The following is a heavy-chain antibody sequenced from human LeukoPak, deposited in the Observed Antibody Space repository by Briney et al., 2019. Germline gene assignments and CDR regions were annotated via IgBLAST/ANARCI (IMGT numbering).Heavy chain of an antibody. V-gene: IGHV3-23*01. J-gene: IGHJ3*02. D-gene: IGHD3-9*01. CDR3: ANELLRYFDWSKSYAFDI. Sequence: PGGSLRLSCAASGFTFSSYAMSWVRQAPGKGLEWGSAICGSGGSTYYADSVKGRFTISRDNSKNTLYLQMNSLRAEDTAVYYCANELLRYFDWSKSYAFDIWGQGTMVTVSS. CDR2: ICGSGGST. CDR1: GFTFSSYA.